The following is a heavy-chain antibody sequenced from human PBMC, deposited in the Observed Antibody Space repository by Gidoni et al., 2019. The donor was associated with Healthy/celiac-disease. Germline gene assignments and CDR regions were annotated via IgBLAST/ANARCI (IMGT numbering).Heavy chain of an antibody. CDR1: GGSFSGYY. Sequence: QVQLQQWGAGLLKPSETLSLTCAVYGGSFSGYYWSWIRQPTGKGLEWIGEINHSGSTNYNPSLKSRFTISVDTSKNQFSLKLCSFTAADTAVYYCARGHYDILTGYNLWGQGTLVTVSS. J-gene: IGHJ5*02. V-gene: IGHV4-34*01. CDR3: ARGHYDILTGYNL. D-gene: IGHD3-9*01. CDR2: INHSGST.